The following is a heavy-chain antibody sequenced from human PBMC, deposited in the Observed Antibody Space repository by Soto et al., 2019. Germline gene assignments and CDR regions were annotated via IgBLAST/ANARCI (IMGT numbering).Heavy chain of an antibody. V-gene: IGHV3-9*01. Sequence: EVQLVESGGGLVQPGKSLRLSCAASGFTFDDYAMHWVRRAPGKGLEWVSGITWNSGSIDYADSVKGRFTISRDNAKNSLYLQMNSLRAEDTALDYRARCLDVSLWVGELADWGQGTLVTVSS. J-gene: IGHJ4*02. CDR1: GFTFDDYA. D-gene: IGHD3-10*01. CDR3: ARCLDVSLWVGELAD. CDR2: ITWNSGSI.